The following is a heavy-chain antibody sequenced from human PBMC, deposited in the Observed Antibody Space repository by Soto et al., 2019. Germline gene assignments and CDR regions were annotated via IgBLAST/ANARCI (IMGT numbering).Heavy chain of an antibody. CDR3: ARDLGYGLFDY. CDR2: IGSSGSTI. CDR1: GFTFSSYS. Sequence: EVQLVESGGGLVQPGGSLRLSCAASGFTFSSYSMNWVRQAPGKGLEWVSYIGSSGSTIYYADSVKGRFTISRDSAKNSLYLQRNSLRDEDTAVYYCARDLGYGLFDYWGQGTLVTVSS. J-gene: IGHJ4*02. V-gene: IGHV3-48*02. D-gene: IGHD5-18*01.